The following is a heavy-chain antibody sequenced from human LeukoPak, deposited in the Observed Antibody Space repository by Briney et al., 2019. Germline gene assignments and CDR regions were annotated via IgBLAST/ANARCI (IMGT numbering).Heavy chain of an antibody. CDR2: SIPIFGTA. D-gene: IGHD3-22*01. CDR1: GGTFSSYA. V-gene: IGHV1-69*05. Sequence: SVKVSCKASGGTFSSYAISWVRQAPGQGLEWMGGSIPIFGTANYAQKFQGRVTITTDESTSTAYMELSSLRSEDTAVYYCARGPVTYYYDSSGYYCDYWGQGTLVTVSS. CDR3: ARGPVTYYYDSSGYYCDY. J-gene: IGHJ4*02.